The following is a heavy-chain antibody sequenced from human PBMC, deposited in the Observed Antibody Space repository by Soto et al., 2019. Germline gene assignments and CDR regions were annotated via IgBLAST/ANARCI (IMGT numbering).Heavy chain of an antibody. CDR3: ARESNPSGYDLEVMDV. D-gene: IGHD5-12*01. CDR1: GFTFSSYS. CDR2: ISSSSSYI. Sequence: EVQLVESGGGLVKPGGSLRLSCAASGFTFSSYSMNWVRQAPGKGLEWVSSISSSSSYIYYADSVKGRFTISRDNAKNSLYLQMNSLRAEDTAVYYCARESNPSGYDLEVMDVWGQGTTVTVSS. J-gene: IGHJ6*02. V-gene: IGHV3-21*01.